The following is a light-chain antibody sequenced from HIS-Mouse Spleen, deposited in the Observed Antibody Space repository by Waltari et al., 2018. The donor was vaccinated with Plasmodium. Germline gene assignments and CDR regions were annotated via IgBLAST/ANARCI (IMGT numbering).Light chain of an antibody. Sequence: EIVLTQSPATLSLSPGERATLSCRASPIVSSYLAWYQQKPGQAPRLLIYDASNRATGIPARFSGSGSGTDFTLTISSLEPEDFAVYYCQQRSNWLTFGGGTKVEIK. CDR3: QQRSNWLT. CDR2: DAS. V-gene: IGKV3-11*01. CDR1: PIVSSY. J-gene: IGKJ4*01.